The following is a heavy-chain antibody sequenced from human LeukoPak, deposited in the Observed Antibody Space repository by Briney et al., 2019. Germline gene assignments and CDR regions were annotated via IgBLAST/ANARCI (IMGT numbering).Heavy chain of an antibody. D-gene: IGHD2-15*01. Sequence: PSETLSLTCTVSGGSMIDHYWSWVRQPPGKGLEWIGYIYYSGSTNYNPSLKSRVTISVDTSKNQFSLKLSSVTAADTAVYYCARAGAYCSGGNCYSGILDSWGQGTLVTVSS. CDR2: IYYSGST. CDR1: GGSMIDHY. CDR3: ARAGAYCSGGNCYSGILDS. J-gene: IGHJ4*02. V-gene: IGHV4-59*11.